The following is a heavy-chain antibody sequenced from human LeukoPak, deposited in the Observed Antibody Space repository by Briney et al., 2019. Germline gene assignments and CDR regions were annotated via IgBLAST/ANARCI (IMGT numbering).Heavy chain of an antibody. D-gene: IGHD6-13*01. V-gene: IGHV1-8*01. CDR3: ARGYSASWSQDNWFDP. Sequence: GASVKVSCKASGYTFTSYDINWARQATGQGLEWMGWMNPNSGNTGYAQRFQGRVTMTRSISTSTAYMELSSLGSEDTAVYYCARGYSASWSQDNWFDPWGQGTLVTVSS. CDR1: GYTFTSYD. J-gene: IGHJ5*02. CDR2: MNPNSGNT.